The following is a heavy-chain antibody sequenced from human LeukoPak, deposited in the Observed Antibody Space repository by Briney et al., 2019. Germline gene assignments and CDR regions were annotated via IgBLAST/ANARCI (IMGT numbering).Heavy chain of an antibody. Sequence: GGPLRLSCAASGFTLNSFGMHWVRQAPGKGLEWVAVISYDGSNKYFADSVKGRFTISRDNSKNTLYLQMNSLRAEDTAVYYCAKDYDSSGWAAFDIWGQGTMVTVSS. CDR2: ISYDGSNK. CDR3: AKDYDSSGWAAFDI. V-gene: IGHV3-30*18. CDR1: GFTLNSFG. J-gene: IGHJ3*02. D-gene: IGHD3-22*01.